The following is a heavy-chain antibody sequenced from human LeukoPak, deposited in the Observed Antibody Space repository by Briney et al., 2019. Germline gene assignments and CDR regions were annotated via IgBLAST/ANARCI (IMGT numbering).Heavy chain of an antibody. J-gene: IGHJ3*02. V-gene: IGHV4-38-2*02. CDR1: GYSISSGYY. CDR3: ASSGYYHVGAFDI. CDR2: IYHSGST. Sequence: SETLSLTCTVSGYSISSGYYWGWIRQPPGKGLEWIGSIYHSGSTYYNPSLKSRVTISVDTSKNQFSLKLSSVTAADTAVYYCASSGYYHVGAFDIWGQGTMVTVSS. D-gene: IGHD3-22*01.